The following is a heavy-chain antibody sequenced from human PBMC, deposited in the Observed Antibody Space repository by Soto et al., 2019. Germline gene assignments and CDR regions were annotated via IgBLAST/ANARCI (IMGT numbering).Heavy chain of an antibody. CDR2: ITGSGGAM. V-gene: IGHV3-48*03. J-gene: IGHJ4*02. CDR1: GFDFSGSN. Sequence: XGCLRLACTASGFDFSGSNMNWFRQAPGKGLEWVAYITGSGGAMFHADSLKGRFSISRDNAKNSLFLEMNNLTADDAGVYYCAKVAPFILGSPFWGQGTLVTVSS. CDR3: AKVAPFILGSPF. D-gene: IGHD2-21*01.